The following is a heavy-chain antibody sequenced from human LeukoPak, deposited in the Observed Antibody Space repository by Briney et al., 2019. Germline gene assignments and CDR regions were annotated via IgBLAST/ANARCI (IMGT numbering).Heavy chain of an antibody. CDR1: GGSVSRGSFY. D-gene: IGHD4-17*01. J-gene: IGHJ4*02. Sequence: SETLSLTCTVSGGSVSRGSFYWSWIRQPPGKGLEWIGYIFHSGSTNYNPSLKSRVTISVDTSKNQFSLKLSSVTAADTAIYYCASTDYGDYLLNYWGQGTLVTVSS. CDR2: IFHSGST. V-gene: IGHV4-61*01. CDR3: ASTDYGDYLLNY.